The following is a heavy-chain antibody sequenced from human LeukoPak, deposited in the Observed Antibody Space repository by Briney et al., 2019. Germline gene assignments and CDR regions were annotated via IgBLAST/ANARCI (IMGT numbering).Heavy chain of an antibody. V-gene: IGHV4-34*01. D-gene: IGHD3-10*01. J-gene: IGHJ6*02. CDR1: GGSLRGYY. CDR2: INHSGST. CDR3: ARVRRKGSGSYYWYYYYGMDV. Sequence: SGTLSLTCAVYGGSLRGYYRGWIRHPPGEGLEWIGGINHSGSTNYTPSLKSRVTISVDTSKNQFSLKLSSVTAADTAVYYCARVRRKGSGSYYWYYYYGMDVWGQGTTVTVSS.